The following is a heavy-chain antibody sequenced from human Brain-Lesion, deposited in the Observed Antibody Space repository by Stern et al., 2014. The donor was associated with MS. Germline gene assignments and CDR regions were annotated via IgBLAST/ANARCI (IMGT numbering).Heavy chain of an antibody. CDR1: GYRFTSNW. CDR2: IWPGDSDT. Sequence: EMQLVESGPEVKKPGESLKISCKGSGYRFTSNWIGWGRPMPGKGLEWMGIIWPGDSDTRYSPSFQGQVTISADKSISTAYLQWSSLQASDTAMYYCARRGDSSSSGFDYWGQGTLVIVSS. J-gene: IGHJ4*02. V-gene: IGHV5-51*01. CDR3: ARRGDSSSSGFDY. D-gene: IGHD6-6*01.